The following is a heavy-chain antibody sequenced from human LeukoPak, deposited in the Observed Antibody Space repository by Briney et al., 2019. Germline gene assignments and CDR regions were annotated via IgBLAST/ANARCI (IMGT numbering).Heavy chain of an antibody. CDR2: IIPIFGTA. D-gene: IGHD5-18*01. V-gene: IGHV1-69*05. CDR3: AREGPYSYGNSYNWFDP. CDR1: GGTFSSYA. Sequence: GSSVKVSCKASGGTFSSYAISWVRQAPGQGLEWMGGIIPIFGTANYAQKFQGRVTITTDESRSTAYMELSSLRSEDTAVYYCAREGPYSYGNSYNWFDPWGQGTLVTVSS. J-gene: IGHJ5*02.